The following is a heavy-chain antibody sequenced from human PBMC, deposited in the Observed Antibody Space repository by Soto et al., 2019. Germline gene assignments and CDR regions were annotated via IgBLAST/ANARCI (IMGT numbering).Heavy chain of an antibody. CDR2: ISGSGGST. CDR1: GFTFSSYG. Sequence: EVQLLESGGGLVQPGGSLRLSCAASGFTFSSYGMNWVRQVPGKGLEWVSAISGSGGSTYYADSVKGRFTISRDNSKNTLYLQMNSLRAEDTAVYYCAKEVIASLVRNAFDIWGQGTMVTVSS. J-gene: IGHJ3*02. D-gene: IGHD6-6*01. V-gene: IGHV3-23*01. CDR3: AKEVIASLVRNAFDI.